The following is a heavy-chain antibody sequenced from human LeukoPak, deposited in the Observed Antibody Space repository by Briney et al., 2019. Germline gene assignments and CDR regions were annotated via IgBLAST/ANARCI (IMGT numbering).Heavy chain of an antibody. D-gene: IGHD1-26*01. Sequence: SETLSLTCTVSNYSMTSGYYWTWIRQSPGKGLEWIGSLYHTRYTYYNPSLKSRVTMTVDTAMNQFSLKLSSVTAADTAFYFCARGGARGLYYFDYWGQRTLVTVSS. J-gene: IGHJ4*02. CDR1: NYSMTSGYY. CDR3: ARGGARGLYYFDY. V-gene: IGHV4-38-2*02. CDR2: LYHTRYT.